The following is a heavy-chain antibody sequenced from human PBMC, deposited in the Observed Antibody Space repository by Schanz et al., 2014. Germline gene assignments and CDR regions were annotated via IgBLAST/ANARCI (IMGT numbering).Heavy chain of an antibody. Sequence: EVQLVESGGGLVKPGESLRLSCAASGFIFSAYTMNWVRQAPGKGLEWVSSISSGGRDISYSDSMKGRFTISRENARNSLDLQLNSLRGEDSRVYFCAQTRGTFMVPIDNWGQGVRVIVSS. V-gene: IGHV3-21*01. CDR2: ISSGGRDI. CDR1: GFIFSAYT. CDR3: AQTRGTFMVPIDN. D-gene: IGHD3-3*02. J-gene: IGHJ4*02.